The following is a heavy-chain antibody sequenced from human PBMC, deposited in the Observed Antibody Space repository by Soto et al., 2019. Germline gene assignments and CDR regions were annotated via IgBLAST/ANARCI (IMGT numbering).Heavy chain of an antibody. D-gene: IGHD2-21*02. CDR1: GFTFSSSA. Sequence: QLQLVESGGGVVQPGRSLRLSCAASGFTFSSSAMHWVRQAPGKGLEWVAVISYDGSDTYYADSVKGRFTISRDNSKNTLYLQMKSLRSEDTAVYYCARVRVTYWGGDCYQYFFDYWGQGTLVTVSS. CDR3: ARVRVTYWGGDCYQYFFDY. CDR2: ISYDGSDT. J-gene: IGHJ4*02. V-gene: IGHV3-30-3*01.